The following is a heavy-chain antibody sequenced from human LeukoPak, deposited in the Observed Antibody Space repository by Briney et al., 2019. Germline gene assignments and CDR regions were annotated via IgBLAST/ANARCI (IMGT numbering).Heavy chain of an antibody. CDR3: ARDPRGWEPLGRYYYGMDV. CDR2: INAGNGNT. CDR1: GYTFTSYA. D-gene: IGHD1-26*01. J-gene: IGHJ6*02. Sequence: ASVKVSCKASGYTFTSYAMHWVRQAPGQRLEWMGWINAGNGNTKYSQKFQGRVTITRDTSASTAYMELSSLRSEDTAVYYCARDPRGWEPLGRYYYGMDVWGQGTTVTVSS. V-gene: IGHV1-3*01.